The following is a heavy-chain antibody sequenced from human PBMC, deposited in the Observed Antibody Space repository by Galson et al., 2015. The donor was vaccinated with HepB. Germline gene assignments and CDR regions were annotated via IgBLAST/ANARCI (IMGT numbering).Heavy chain of an antibody. D-gene: IGHD5-18*01. V-gene: IGHV6-1*01. J-gene: IGHJ6*02. Sequence: CAISGDSVSTNSAAWNWVRQSPSRGLEWLGRTYYRSKWYNDYAVSVKSRITINPDTSKNQFSLQLNSVTPEDTAVYYCARARVETTTLRWGGYSYGEDYYYYGMDVWGQGTTVIVSS. CDR2: TYYRSKWYN. CDR1: GDSVSTNSAA. CDR3: ARARVETTTLRWGGYSYGEDYYYYGMDV.